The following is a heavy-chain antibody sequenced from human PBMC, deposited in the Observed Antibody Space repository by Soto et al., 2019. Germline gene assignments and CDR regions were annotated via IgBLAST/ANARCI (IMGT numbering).Heavy chain of an antibody. CDR1: GYTFTSYG. J-gene: IGHJ4*02. Sequence: QVQLVQSGAEVKKPGASVKVSCKASGYTFTSYGINWVRQAPGQGLEWMGWISANNGNTHYAQKHQGRVTMTTDTSTSTAYMERRSLRSDDTAVYYCARVQSGYDFAYWSQGTLVTVSS. CDR3: ARVQSGYDFAY. D-gene: IGHD5-12*01. CDR2: ISANNGNT. V-gene: IGHV1-18*01.